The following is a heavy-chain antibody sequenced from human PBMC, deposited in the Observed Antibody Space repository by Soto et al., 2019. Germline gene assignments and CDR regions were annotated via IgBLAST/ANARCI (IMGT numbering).Heavy chain of an antibody. CDR2: IYYSGST. V-gene: IGHV4-59*08. Sequence: SETLSLTCTVSGCSISRHYWSWIRQPPGKGLEWIAYIYYSGSTNYNPSLKSRVTISVDTSKNQFSLKLSSVTAADTAVYYCARSMAAVTTVDSWGQGTVGTVSS. CDR1: GCSISRHY. D-gene: IGHD4-17*01. J-gene: IGHJ4*02. CDR3: ARSMAAVTTVDS.